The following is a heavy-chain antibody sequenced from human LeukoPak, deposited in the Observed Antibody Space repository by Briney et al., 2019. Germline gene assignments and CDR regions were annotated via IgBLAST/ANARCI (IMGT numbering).Heavy chain of an antibody. Sequence: GGSLRLSCAASGFTFSSYGMHWVRQAPGKGLEWVAVTSYDGSNTYHADSVKGRFTISRDNSKNTLYLQMDSLRAEDTAVYFCAKDPTSRITMVRGVSPFDSWGQGTLVTVSS. CDR1: GFTFSSYG. CDR2: TSYDGSNT. V-gene: IGHV3-30*18. J-gene: IGHJ4*02. CDR3: AKDPTSRITMVRGVSPFDS. D-gene: IGHD3-10*01.